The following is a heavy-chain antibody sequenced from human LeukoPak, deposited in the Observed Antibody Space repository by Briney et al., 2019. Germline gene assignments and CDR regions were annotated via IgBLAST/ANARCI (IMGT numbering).Heavy chain of an antibody. D-gene: IGHD3-22*01. CDR1: GFTLRSHA. Sequence: GGSLRLSCAASGFTLRSHAMSWVRQPPGKGLAWVSVISASGGSTFHADSVKGRFTISRDNSTLYLQMNSLRAEDTAVYYCAKVYYYDSSGYYPRYFDYWGQGTLVTVSS. CDR2: ISASGGST. J-gene: IGHJ4*02. V-gene: IGHV3-23*01. CDR3: AKVYYYDSSGYYPRYFDY.